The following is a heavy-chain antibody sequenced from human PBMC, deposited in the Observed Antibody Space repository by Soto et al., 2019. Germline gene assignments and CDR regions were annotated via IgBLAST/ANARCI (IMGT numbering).Heavy chain of an antibody. CDR1: GGSISSSSYY. CDR3: ASYCSSTSCRPKRAMDV. V-gene: IGHV4-39*01. CDR2: IYYSGTT. J-gene: IGHJ6*02. Sequence: EPLSVTCTVSGGSISSSSYYWCWIRQPPGKGLEWIGSIYYSGTTYYNPSLKSRVTISVDTSKNQFSLKLSSVTATDTALYYCASYCSSTSCRPKRAMDVWGQGTTVTLS. D-gene: IGHD2-2*01.